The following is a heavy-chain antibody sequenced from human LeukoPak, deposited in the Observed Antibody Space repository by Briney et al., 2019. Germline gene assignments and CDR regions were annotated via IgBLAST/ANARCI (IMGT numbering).Heavy chain of an antibody. Sequence: GGSLRLSCAASGFTFSSYSMNRVRQAPGKGLEWVSYISSSSSTIYYADSVKGRFTISRDNAKNSLYLQMNSLRAEDTAVYYCARGPFTFGYRKTFDYWGQGTLVTVSS. CDR1: GFTFSSYS. J-gene: IGHJ4*02. D-gene: IGHD3-16*01. V-gene: IGHV3-48*01. CDR3: ARGPFTFGYRKTFDY. CDR2: ISSSSSTI.